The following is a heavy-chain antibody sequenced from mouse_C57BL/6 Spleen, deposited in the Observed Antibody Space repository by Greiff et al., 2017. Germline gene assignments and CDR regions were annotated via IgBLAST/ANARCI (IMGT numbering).Heavy chain of an antibody. V-gene: IGHV1-69*01. CDR3: ARPETPGRGYFDV. CDR2: IDPSDSYT. J-gene: IGHJ1*03. CDR1: GYTFTSYW. Sequence: QVQLKQPGAELVMPGASVKLSCKASGYTFTSYWMHWVKQRPGQGLEWIGEIDPSDSYTNYNQKFKGKSTLTVDKSSSTAYMQLSSLTSEDSAVYYCARPETPGRGYFDVWGTGTTVTVSS. D-gene: IGHD3-3*01.